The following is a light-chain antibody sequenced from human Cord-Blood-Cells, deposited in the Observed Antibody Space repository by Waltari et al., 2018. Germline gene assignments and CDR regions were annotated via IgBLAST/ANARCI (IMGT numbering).Light chain of an antibody. J-gene: IGKJ5*01. Sequence: EIVLTQSPATLSLSPGERANLSCRSSQSVSSYLAWYQQKPGQAPRILIYEASNRATGIPARFSGSVSETDFTLTISSLEPEEFAVYYCQQRSNWPITFGQGTRLEIK. CDR1: QSVSSY. CDR3: QQRSNWPIT. CDR2: EAS. V-gene: IGKV3-11*01.